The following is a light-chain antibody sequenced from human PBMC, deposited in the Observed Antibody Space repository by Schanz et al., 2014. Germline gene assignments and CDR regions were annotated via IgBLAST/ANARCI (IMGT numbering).Light chain of an antibody. Sequence: QSALTQPASVSGSPGQSITISCTGTSSDVGGYNYVSWYQQHPGKAPKLLIYDVVNRPSGVSNRFSGSKSGNTASLTISGLQAEDEAAYYCSSYTSTSTLVLGGGTKLTVL. CDR2: DVV. V-gene: IGLV2-14*01. CDR3: SSYTSTSTLV. CDR1: SSDVGGYNY. J-gene: IGLJ2*01.